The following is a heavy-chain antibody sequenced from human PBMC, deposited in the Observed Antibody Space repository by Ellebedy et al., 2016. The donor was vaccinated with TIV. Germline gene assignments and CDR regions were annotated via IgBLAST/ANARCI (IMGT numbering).Heavy chain of an antibody. V-gene: IGHV4-61*01. CDR2: IYYSGST. J-gene: IGHJ2*01. Sequence: SETLSLXXTVSGGSVSSGSYYWSWIRQPPGKGLEWIGYIYYSGSTNYNPSLKSRVTISVDTSKNQFSLKLSSVTAADTAVYYCARDLVSRSSGSRPLNGWYFDLWGRGTLVTVSS. CDR3: ARDLVSRSSGSRPLNGWYFDL. D-gene: IGHD3-3*01. CDR1: GGSVSSGSYY.